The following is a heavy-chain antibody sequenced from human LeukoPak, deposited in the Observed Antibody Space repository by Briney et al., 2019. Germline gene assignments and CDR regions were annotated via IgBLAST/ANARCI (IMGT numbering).Heavy chain of an antibody. CDR3: ATDYYGSGSYYPAFDY. V-gene: IGHV1-69*06. J-gene: IGHJ4*02. Sequence: SVKVSCKASGGTFSSYAISWVRQAPGQGLEWMGGIIPIFGTANYAQKFQGRVTITADKSTSTAYMELSGLRSEDTAVYYCATDYYGSGSYYPAFDYWGQGTLVTVSS. D-gene: IGHD3-10*01. CDR2: IIPIFGTA. CDR1: GGTFSSYA.